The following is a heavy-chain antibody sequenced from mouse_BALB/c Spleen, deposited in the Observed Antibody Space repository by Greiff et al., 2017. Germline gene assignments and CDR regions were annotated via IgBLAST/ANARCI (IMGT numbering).Heavy chain of an antibody. CDR3: AKHKDYGSSYNWYFDV. CDR1: GFSLTDYG. Sequence: VKVVESGPGLVAPSRSLSITCTVSGFSLTDYGVSWIRQPPGKGLEWLGVIWGGGSTYYNSALKSRLSISKDNSKSQVFLKMNSLQTDDTAMYYCAKHKDYGSSYNWYFDVWGAGTTVTVSS. V-gene: IGHV2-6-5*01. J-gene: IGHJ1*01. CDR2: IWGGGST. D-gene: IGHD1-1*01.